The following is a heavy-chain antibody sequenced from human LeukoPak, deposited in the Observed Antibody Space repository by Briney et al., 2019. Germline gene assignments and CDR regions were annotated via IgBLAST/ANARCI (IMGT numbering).Heavy chain of an antibody. CDR1: GFTFGDYA. J-gene: IGHJ4*02. CDR3: ARDRKWLLTYYFDY. V-gene: IGHV3-9*01. Sequence: GRSLRLSCAASGFTFGDYAMHWVRQAPGKGLEWVSGISWNSGSIGYADSVKGRFTISRDNAKNSLYLQMNSLRAEDTALYYCARDRKWLLTYYFDYWGQGTLVTVSS. CDR2: ISWNSGSI. D-gene: IGHD3-22*01.